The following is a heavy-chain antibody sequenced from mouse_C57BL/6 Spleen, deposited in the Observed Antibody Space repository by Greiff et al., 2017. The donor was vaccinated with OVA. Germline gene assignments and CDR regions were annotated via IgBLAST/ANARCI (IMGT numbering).Heavy chain of an antibody. CDR1: GYTFTDYY. Sequence: VQLQQSGPELVKPGASVKISCKASGYTFTDYYMNWVKQSHGKSLEWIGDINPNNGGTSYNQKFKGKATLTVDKSSSTAYMELRSLTSEDSAVYYCARTIRYYAMDYWGQGTSVTVSS. V-gene: IGHV1-26*01. D-gene: IGHD1-1*01. CDR3: ARTIRYYAMDY. J-gene: IGHJ4*01. CDR2: INPNNGGT.